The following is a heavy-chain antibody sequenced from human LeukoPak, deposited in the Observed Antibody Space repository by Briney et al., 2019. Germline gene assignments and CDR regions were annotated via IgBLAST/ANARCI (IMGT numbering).Heavy chain of an antibody. J-gene: IGHJ4*02. CDR1: GGSISSSSYY. CDR2: IYYSGST. D-gene: IGHD5-18*01. Sequence: TASETLSLTCTVSGGSISSSSYYWGWIRQPPGKGLEWIGSIYYSGSTYYNPSLKSRVTISVDTSKNQFSLKLGSVTAADTAVYYCARILRGYSYGYGRGYYFDYWGQGTLVTVSS. V-gene: IGHV4-39*01. CDR3: ARILRGYSYGYGRGYYFDY.